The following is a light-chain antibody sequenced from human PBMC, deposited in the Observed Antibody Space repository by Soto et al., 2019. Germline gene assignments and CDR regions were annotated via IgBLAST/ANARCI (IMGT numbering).Light chain of an antibody. J-gene: IGKJ4*02. CDR3: QHYNSYSEA. CDR2: KAS. Sequence: DIQMTQSPSTLSGSVGDRVTITCRASQTISSWLAWYQQKPVKAPKLLIYKASTLKSGVPSRFSGSGSGTEVTLTISSLQPDDFATYDCQHYNSYSEAFGGGTKVDI. V-gene: IGKV1-5*03. CDR1: QTISSW.